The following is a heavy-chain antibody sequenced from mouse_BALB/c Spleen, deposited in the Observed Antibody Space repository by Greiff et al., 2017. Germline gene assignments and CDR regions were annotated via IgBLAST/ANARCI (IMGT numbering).Heavy chain of an antibody. V-gene: IGHV3-2*02. Sequence: DVKLQESGPGLVKPSQSLSLTCTVTGYSITSDYAWNWIRQFPGNKLEWMGYISYSGSTSYNPSLKSRISITRDTSKNQFFLQLNSVTTEDTATYYCAREGGYGNPFDYWGQGTTLTVSS. D-gene: IGHD2-10*02. CDR2: ISYSGST. CDR1: GYSITSDYA. CDR3: AREGGYGNPFDY. J-gene: IGHJ2*01.